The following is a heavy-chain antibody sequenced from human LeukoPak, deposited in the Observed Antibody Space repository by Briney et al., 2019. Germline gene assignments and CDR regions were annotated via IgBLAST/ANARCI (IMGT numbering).Heavy chain of an antibody. J-gene: IGHJ4*02. D-gene: IGHD3-10*01. CDR1: GFTVSSNY. CDR3: AKDEPYYYGSGSKD. CDR2: IYSGGST. V-gene: IGHV3-66*01. Sequence: GGSLRLSCAASGFTVSSNYMSWVRQAPGKGLEWVSVIYSGGSTYYADSVKGRFTISGDNSKNTLYLQMNSLRAEDTAVYYCAKDEPYYYGSGSKDWGQGTLVTVPS.